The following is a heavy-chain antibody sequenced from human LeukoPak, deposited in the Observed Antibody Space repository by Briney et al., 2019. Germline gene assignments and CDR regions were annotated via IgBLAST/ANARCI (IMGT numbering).Heavy chain of an antibody. Sequence: GGSLRLSCAASGFTFSTDWMHWVRQAPGKGLVWVSRISTDGSITSYADSVKGRFTISRDNSKNTLYLQMNSLRAEDTAVYYCAKTWIQLWLPDYWGQGTLVTVSS. CDR3: AKTWIQLWLPDY. V-gene: IGHV3-74*01. D-gene: IGHD5-18*01. CDR1: GFTFSTDW. J-gene: IGHJ4*02. CDR2: ISTDGSIT.